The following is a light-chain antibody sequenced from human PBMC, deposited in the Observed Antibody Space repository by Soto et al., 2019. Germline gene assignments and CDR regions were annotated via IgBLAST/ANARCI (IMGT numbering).Light chain of an antibody. V-gene: IGKV3-15*01. CDR2: GAS. J-gene: IGKJ1*01. Sequence: EIVMTQSPATLSVSPEERATLSCRASQSISNNLAWYHQRPGQAPRLLIYGASTRATGIPARFSGSGSGTEFTLTISSLQSEDFAVYYCQQYNNWWTFGQGTRVEIK. CDR1: QSISNN. CDR3: QQYNNWWT.